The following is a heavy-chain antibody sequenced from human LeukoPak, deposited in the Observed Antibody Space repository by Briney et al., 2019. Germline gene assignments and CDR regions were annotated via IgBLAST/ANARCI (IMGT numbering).Heavy chain of an antibody. Sequence: GGSLRLSCAATGLSVSSNFMSWVRQAPGKGLEWVAFIRYDGSNKYYADSVKGRFTISRDNSKNTLYLQMNSLRAEDTAVYYCAKGGPEITFGGVIVRTPNWFDPWGQGTLVTVSS. CDR1: GLSVSSNF. CDR3: AKGGPEITFGGVIVRTPNWFDP. D-gene: IGHD3-16*02. V-gene: IGHV3-30*02. CDR2: IRYDGSNK. J-gene: IGHJ5*02.